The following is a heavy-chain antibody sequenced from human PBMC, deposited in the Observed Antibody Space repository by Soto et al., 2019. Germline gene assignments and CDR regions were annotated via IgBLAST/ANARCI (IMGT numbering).Heavy chain of an antibody. D-gene: IGHD3-22*01. V-gene: IGHV3-33*01. Sequence: GGSLRLSCAASGFTFSSYGMHWVRQAPGKGLEWVAVIWYDGSNKYYADSVKGRFTISRDNSKNTLYLQMNSLRAEDTAVYYCARDSHYYDSSGYPYWGQGTLVTVSS. CDR2: IWYDGSNK. CDR1: GFTFSSYG. CDR3: ARDSHYYDSSGYPY. J-gene: IGHJ1*01.